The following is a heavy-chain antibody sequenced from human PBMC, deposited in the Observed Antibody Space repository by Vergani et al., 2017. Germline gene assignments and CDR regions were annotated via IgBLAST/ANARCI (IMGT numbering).Heavy chain of an antibody. CDR2: INPSGGHT. CDR3: ARGDYGILTGYRY. CDR1: GYTFSNYY. V-gene: IGHV1-46*03. J-gene: IGHJ4*02. Sequence: QVQVVQSGAEVKKSGASVKVSCKTSGYTFSNYYMHWVRQAPGQGLEWMGIINPSGGHTNYAQKFQGRVTMTRDTSTSTVYMELSSLRSEDTAIYYCARGDYGILTGYRYRRQRTLVTVSA. D-gene: IGHD3-9*01.